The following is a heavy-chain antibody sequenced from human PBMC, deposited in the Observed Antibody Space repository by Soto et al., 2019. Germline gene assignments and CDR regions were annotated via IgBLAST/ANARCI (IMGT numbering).Heavy chain of an antibody. CDR2: IIPIFGTA. V-gene: IGHV1-69*06. D-gene: IGHD2-2*01. Sequence: QVQLVQSGAEVKKPGSSVKVSCKASGGTFSSYAISWVRQAPGQGLEWMGGIIPIFGTANYAQKFQGRVTITADKSTSTAYMELSSLRSEDTAVYYCARDSSEDCRSTSCYLRPHGFYPWGQGTLVTVSS. CDR1: GGTFSSYA. J-gene: IGHJ5*02. CDR3: ARDSSEDCRSTSCYLRPHGFYP.